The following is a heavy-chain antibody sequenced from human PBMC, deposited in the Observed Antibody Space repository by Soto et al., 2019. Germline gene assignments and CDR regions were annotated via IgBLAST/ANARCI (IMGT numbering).Heavy chain of an antibody. Sequence: SETLSLTCTVSGGSISSGDYYWSWIRQPPGKGLEWIGYIYYSGSTYYNPSLKSRVTISVDTSKNQFSLKLSPVTAADTAVYYCASYSQRPHGMATILSFDYWGQGTLVTVSS. CDR2: IYYSGST. CDR1: GGSISSGDYY. CDR3: ASYSQRPHGMATILSFDY. D-gene: IGHD5-12*01. V-gene: IGHV4-30-4*01. J-gene: IGHJ4*02.